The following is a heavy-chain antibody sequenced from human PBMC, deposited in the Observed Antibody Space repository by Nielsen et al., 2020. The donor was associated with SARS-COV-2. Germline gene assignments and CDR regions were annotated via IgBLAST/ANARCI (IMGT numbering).Heavy chain of an antibody. Sequence: ASVKVSCKASGYTFTSYAMHWVRQAPGQRLEWMGWINAGNGNTKYSQKFQGRVTITRDTSASTAYMELSSLRSEDTAVCYCARVGYCSGGSCPLDYWGQGTLVTVSS. CDR1: GYTFTSYA. J-gene: IGHJ4*02. CDR2: INAGNGNT. CDR3: ARVGYCSGGSCPLDY. V-gene: IGHV1-3*01. D-gene: IGHD2-15*01.